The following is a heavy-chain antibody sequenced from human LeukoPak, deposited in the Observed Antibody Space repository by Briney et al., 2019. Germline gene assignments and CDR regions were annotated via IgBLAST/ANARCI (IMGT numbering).Heavy chain of an antibody. V-gene: IGHV1-18*01. D-gene: IGHD3-3*01. CDR1: GYTFTSYG. CDR2: ISAYNGNT. Sequence: ASEKVSRKASGYTFTSYGISWVRQAPGRGLEWMGWISAYNGNTNYAQKLQGRVTMTTDTSTSTAYMELRSLRSDDTAVYYCARGWRAVTIFGFDPWGQGTLVTVSS. CDR3: ARGWRAVTIFGFDP. J-gene: IGHJ5*02.